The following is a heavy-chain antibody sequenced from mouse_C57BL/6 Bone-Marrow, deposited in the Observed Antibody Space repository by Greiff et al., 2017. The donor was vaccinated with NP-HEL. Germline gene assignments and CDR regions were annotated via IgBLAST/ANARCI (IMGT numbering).Heavy chain of an antibody. J-gene: IGHJ2*01. CDR2: IYPGGGYT. V-gene: IGHV1-63*01. Sequence: QVQLQQSGAELVRPGTSVKMSCKASGYTFTNYWIGWAKQRPGHGLEWIGDIYPGGGYTNYNEKFKGKATLTADKSSSTAYMQFSSLTSEDSAIYYCERWDYYGSSYNYWGQGTTLTVSS. CDR1: GYTFTNYW. D-gene: IGHD1-1*01. CDR3: ERWDYYGSSYNY.